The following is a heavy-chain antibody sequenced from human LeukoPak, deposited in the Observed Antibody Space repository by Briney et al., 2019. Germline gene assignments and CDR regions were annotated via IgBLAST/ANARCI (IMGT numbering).Heavy chain of an antibody. Sequence: ASVKVCCKASGFIFIDYYLHWVRQAPGQGVEWLGWINLNSGATKYAQKFQGRVTMTRDASTTTAYMELSSLRSDDTAVFYCARDMLGISSLPDHNYNDMDVWGQGTTVTVSS. D-gene: IGHD2-2*01. CDR2: INLNSGAT. J-gene: IGHJ6*02. V-gene: IGHV1-2*02. CDR1: GFIFIDYY. CDR3: ARDMLGISSLPDHNYNDMDV.